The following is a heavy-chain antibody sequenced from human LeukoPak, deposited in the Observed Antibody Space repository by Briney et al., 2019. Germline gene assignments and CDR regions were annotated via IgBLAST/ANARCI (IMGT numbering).Heavy chain of an antibody. CDR2: ISYDGSNK. D-gene: IGHD2-2*01. CDR1: GFTFSSYG. CDR3: ARDSSIDY. V-gene: IGHV3-30*03. Sequence: GGSLRLTCAASGFTFSSYGMHWVRQAPGKGLEWVAVISYDGSNKYYADSVKGRFTISRDNSKNSLYLQMNSLRAEDTAVYYCARDSSIDYWGQGTLVTVSS. J-gene: IGHJ4*02.